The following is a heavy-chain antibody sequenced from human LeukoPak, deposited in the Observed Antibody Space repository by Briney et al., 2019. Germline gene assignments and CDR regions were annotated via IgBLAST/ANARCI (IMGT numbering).Heavy chain of an antibody. CDR3: ANTYYYDSSGYYLYY. V-gene: IGHV3-23*01. D-gene: IGHD3-22*01. CDR1: GFTFSSYA. Sequence: GGSLRLSCAASGFTFSSYAMSWVRQAPGRGLEWVSAISGSGGSTYYADSVKGRFTISRDNSKNTLYLQMNSLRAEDTAVYYCANTYYYDSSGYYLYYWGQGTLVTVSS. J-gene: IGHJ4*02. CDR2: ISGSGGST.